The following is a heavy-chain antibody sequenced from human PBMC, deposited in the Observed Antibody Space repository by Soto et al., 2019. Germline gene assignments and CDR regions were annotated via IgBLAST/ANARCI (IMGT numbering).Heavy chain of an antibody. D-gene: IGHD6-19*01. V-gene: IGHV4-39*01. CDR1: GGSISSSSYY. CDR3: ARLGRGAVAGTD. CDR2: IYYSGST. Sequence: QLQLQESGPGLVKPSETLSLTCTVSGGSISSSSYYWGWIRQPPGKGLEWIGSIYYSGSTYYNPSLKSRATISVDTSKNQFSLKLSSVTAADTAVYYCARLGRGAVAGTDWGQGTLVTVSS. J-gene: IGHJ4*02.